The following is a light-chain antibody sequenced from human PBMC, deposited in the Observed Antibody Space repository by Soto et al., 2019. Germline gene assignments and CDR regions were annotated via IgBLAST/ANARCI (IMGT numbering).Light chain of an antibody. CDR3: SSYTTSNTRQIV. J-gene: IGLJ1*01. CDR1: SSDVGGYNY. Sequence: QSALTQPASVSGSPGQSITISCTGTSSDVGGYNYVSWYQHHPGKAPKLMIFDVSNRPSGVSKRFSGSKSGNTASLTISGLQPEDESYYYCSSYTTSNTRQIVFGTGTKLTVL. CDR2: DVS. V-gene: IGLV2-14*03.